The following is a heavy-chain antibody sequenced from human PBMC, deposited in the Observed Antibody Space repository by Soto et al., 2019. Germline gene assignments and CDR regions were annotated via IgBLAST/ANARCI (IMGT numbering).Heavy chain of an antibody. Sequence: PSQTLPLTCDISGDSVSSNSAAWNCIRQSPSRGLEWLGRTYYRSKWYNDYAVSVKSRITFNPDTSKNQFSLQLNSVTPEDTAVYYCARGLVFAGSYYHHYRLSVCGQG. D-gene: IGHD3-22*01. CDR1: GDSVSSNSAA. V-gene: IGHV6-1*01. CDR2: TYYRSKWYN. CDR3: ARGLVFAGSYYHHYRLSV. J-gene: IGHJ3*01.